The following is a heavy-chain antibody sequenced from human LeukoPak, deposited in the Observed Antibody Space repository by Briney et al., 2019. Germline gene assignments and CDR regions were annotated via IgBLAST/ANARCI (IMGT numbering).Heavy chain of an antibody. V-gene: IGHV3-23*01. J-gene: IGHJ4*02. CDR3: AKGEVRYRPFDY. D-gene: IGHD1-26*01. CDR2: ISGSGGST. Sequence: RGSLRLSCAASGFTFSSYAMSWVRQAPGKGLEWVSAISGSGGSTYYADSVKGRFTISRDNYKNRLYLQMNSLRAEDTAVYYCAKGEVRYRPFDYWGQGTLVTVSS. CDR1: GFTFSSYA.